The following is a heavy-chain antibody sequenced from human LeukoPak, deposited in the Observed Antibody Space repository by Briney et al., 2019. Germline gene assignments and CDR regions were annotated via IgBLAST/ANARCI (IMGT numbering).Heavy chain of an antibody. CDR1: GYTLTSYD. Sequence: ASVKVSCKASGYTLTSYDINWVRQATGQGLEWMGWMNPNSGNTGYAQKFQGRVTMTRNTSISTAYMELSSLRSEDTAVYYCARDDYGDYEFFDYWGQGTLVTVSS. D-gene: IGHD4-17*01. CDR3: ARDDYGDYEFFDY. J-gene: IGHJ4*02. CDR2: MNPNSGNT. V-gene: IGHV1-8*01.